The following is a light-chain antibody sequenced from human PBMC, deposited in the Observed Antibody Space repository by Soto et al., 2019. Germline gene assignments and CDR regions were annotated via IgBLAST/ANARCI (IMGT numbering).Light chain of an antibody. J-gene: IGKJ3*01. Sequence: EIVLTQSPGTLSLSPGQRATLSCRASETLSSGSLAWYQQKPGQAPRLLISNASRRATGTPDRFSGSGSGTDFTLTISRLEPEDFAVYFRQQYGRSPVTFGPGTKVDIK. V-gene: IGKV3-20*01. CDR3: QQYGRSPVT. CDR1: ETLSSGS. CDR2: NAS.